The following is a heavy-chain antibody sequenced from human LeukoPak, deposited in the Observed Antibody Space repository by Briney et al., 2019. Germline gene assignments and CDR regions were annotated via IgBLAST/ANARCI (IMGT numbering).Heavy chain of an antibody. V-gene: IGHV4-59*01. J-gene: IGHJ4*02. CDR2: IYYSGST. D-gene: IGHD3-10*01. CDR3: ARGGPGEFGELFYYFDY. Sequence: SETPSLTCTVSGGSISSYYWSWIRQPPGKGLEWIGYIYYSGSTNYNPSLKSRVTISVDTSNNQFSLKLSSVTAADTAVYYCARGGPGEFGELFYYFDYWGQGTLVTVSS. CDR1: GGSISSYY.